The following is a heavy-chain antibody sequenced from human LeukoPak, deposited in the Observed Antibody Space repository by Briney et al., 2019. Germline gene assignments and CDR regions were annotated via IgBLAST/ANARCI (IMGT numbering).Heavy chain of an antibody. CDR3: ARAGVVAGAVDI. D-gene: IGHD2-15*01. J-gene: IGHJ3*02. CDR1: GGSISSGGYY. V-gene: IGHV4-31*03. CDR2: IYYSGST. Sequence: TLSLTCTVSGGSISSGGYYASWIRQHPGKGLEWIGYIYYSGSTYYNPSLKSRVTISVDTSKNQFSLKLSSVTDADTAVYDCARAGVVAGAVDIRRQGTMVTVSS.